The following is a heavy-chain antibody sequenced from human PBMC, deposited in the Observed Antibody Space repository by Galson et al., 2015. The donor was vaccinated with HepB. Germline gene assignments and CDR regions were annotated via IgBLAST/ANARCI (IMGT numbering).Heavy chain of an antibody. D-gene: IGHD1-26*01. CDR3: ARDQGVGAEGAFDI. CDR1: GFTFSSYG. J-gene: IGHJ3*02. V-gene: IGHV3-30*03. Sequence: SLRLSCAASGFTFSSYGMHWVRQAPGKGLEWVAVISYDGSNKYYADSVKGRFTISRDNSKNTLYLQMNSLRAEDTAVYYCARDQGVGAEGAFDIWGQGTMVTVSS. CDR2: ISYDGSNK.